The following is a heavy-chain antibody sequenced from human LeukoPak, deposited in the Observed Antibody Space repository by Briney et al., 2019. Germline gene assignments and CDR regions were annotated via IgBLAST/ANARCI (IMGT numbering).Heavy chain of an antibody. Sequence: SETLSLTCSVSGGSISGYSWGWIRQPPGKGLEWIGHTQISGNTLYNPSLKSRVTISVETSKTQSSLKLTSVTAADTAVYYCARRNTKTGSDSKFDYWGQGMLVTVSS. V-gene: IGHV4-59*08. CDR3: ARRNTKTGSDSKFDY. D-gene: IGHD1-26*01. CDR2: TQISGNT. J-gene: IGHJ4*02. CDR1: GGSISGYS.